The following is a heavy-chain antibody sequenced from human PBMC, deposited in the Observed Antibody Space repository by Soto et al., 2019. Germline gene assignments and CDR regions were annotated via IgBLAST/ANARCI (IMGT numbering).Heavy chain of an antibody. Sequence: ASVKVSCKASGYTFTSYAMHWVRQAPGQRLEWMGWINAGNGNTKYSQKFQGRVTITRDTSASTAYMELSSLRSEDTAVYYCARDIPYYDILDYWGQGTLLTVSS. J-gene: IGHJ4*02. V-gene: IGHV1-3*01. CDR1: GYTFTSYA. CDR3: ARDIPYYDILDY. CDR2: INAGNGNT. D-gene: IGHD3-9*01.